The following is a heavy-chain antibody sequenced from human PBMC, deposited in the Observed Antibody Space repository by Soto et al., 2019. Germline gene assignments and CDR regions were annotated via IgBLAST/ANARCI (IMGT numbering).Heavy chain of an antibody. CDR1: RFAFSKCA. CDR2: ISGTGTST. CDR3: AKEVYREEGGYNSFDS. V-gene: IGHV3-23*01. D-gene: IGHD6-25*01. J-gene: IGHJ4*02. Sequence: EVQLLESEGGLVQPGGSLRLSCAASRFAFSKCAMSWVRQAPGKGLEWVSSISGTGTSTYYADSVKGRFTISRDNSNDTLYLQMNTLRAEDTAVYYCAKEVYREEGGYNSFDSWGQGTQVTVSS.